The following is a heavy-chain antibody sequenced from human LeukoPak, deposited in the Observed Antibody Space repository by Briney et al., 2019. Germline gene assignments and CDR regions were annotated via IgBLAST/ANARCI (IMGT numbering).Heavy chain of an antibody. CDR3: PKGAVVTAIPFDY. V-gene: IGHV3-30*18. D-gene: IGHD2-21*02. J-gene: IGHJ4*02. CDR1: GFTFSSYG. Sequence: GGSLRLSFAASGFTFSSYGMHWVRQAPGKGLEWVAVISYDGSNKYYADSVKRRFTISRDNSKNTLYLQMNSLRAEDTAVYYCPKGAVVTAIPFDYWGQGTLVTVSS. CDR2: ISYDGSNK.